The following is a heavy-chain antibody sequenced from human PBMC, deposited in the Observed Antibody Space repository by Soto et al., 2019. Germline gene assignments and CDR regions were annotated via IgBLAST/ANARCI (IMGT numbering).Heavy chain of an antibody. CDR1: GGSISSSSYY. Sequence: SETLSLTCTVSGGSISSSSYYWGWIRQPPGKGLEWIGSIYYSGSTYYNPSLKSRVTISVDTSKNQFSLKLSSVTAADTAVYYCARGDYGDHAFDIWGQGTMVTVSS. V-gene: IGHV4-39*01. CDR3: ARGDYGDHAFDI. CDR2: IYYSGST. D-gene: IGHD4-17*01. J-gene: IGHJ3*02.